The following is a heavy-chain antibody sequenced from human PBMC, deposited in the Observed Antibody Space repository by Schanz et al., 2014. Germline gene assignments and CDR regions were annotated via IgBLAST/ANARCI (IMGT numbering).Heavy chain of an antibody. CDR3: AKNQYDDVDLSSFYFDF. D-gene: IGHD3-10*02. Sequence: EVQLLESGGGLVQPGGSLRLSCAASGFTFSSHWMHWVRQAPGKGLEWVSFVHPGGSTYYPDSVKGRFTISRDSSKNTLYLQMNSLRPEDTAIHYCAKNQYDDVDLSSFYFDFWGQGTLVNVSS. J-gene: IGHJ4*02. CDR2: VHPGGST. CDR1: GFTFSSHW. V-gene: IGHV3-66*01.